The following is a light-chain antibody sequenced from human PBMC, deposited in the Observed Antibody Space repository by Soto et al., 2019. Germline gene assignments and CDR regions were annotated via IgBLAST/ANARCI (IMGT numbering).Light chain of an antibody. CDR1: SREVGSYNL. V-gene: IGLV2-23*02. J-gene: IGLJ1*01. Sequence: QSVLTQPASVSGSPGQSITISCTGTSREVGSYNLVSWYQQHPGKAPKLMIYEVSKRPSGVSNRFSGSKSGNTASLTIPGLQAEFESDYYCCSYAGSSTFLYVFGTGTKVTV. CDR2: EVS. CDR3: CSYAGSSTFLYV.